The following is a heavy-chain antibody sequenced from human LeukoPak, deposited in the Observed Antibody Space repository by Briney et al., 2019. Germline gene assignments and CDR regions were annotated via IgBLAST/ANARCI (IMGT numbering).Heavy chain of an antibody. CDR3: ARVSLYYYYYMDV. CDR1: GGSISNYY. CDR2: IYHSEST. J-gene: IGHJ6*03. Sequence: SETLSLTCTVSGGSISNYYWGWIRQPPGKGLEWIGQIYHSESTNYNPSLKSRVTISVDKSKNQFSLKLSSVTAADTAVYYCARVSLYYYYYMDVWGKGTTVTVSS. V-gene: IGHV4-59*12.